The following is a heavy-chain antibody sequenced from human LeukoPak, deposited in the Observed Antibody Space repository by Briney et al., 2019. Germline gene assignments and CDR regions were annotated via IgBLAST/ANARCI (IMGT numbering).Heavy chain of an antibody. V-gene: IGHV4-61*02. CDR3: ARSPYCSSTSCYSRTVAFDI. CDR1: GGSISSGSYY. J-gene: IGHJ3*02. D-gene: IGHD2-2*02. Sequence: SETLSLTCTVSGGSISSGSYYWSWIRQPAGKGLEWIGRIYTSGSTNYNPSLKSRVTISVDTSKNQFSLKLSSVTAADTAVYYCARSPYCSSTSCYSRTVAFDIWGQGTMVTVSS. CDR2: IYTSGST.